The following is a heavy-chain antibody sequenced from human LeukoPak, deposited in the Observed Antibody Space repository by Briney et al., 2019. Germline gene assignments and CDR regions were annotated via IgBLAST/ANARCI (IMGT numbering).Heavy chain of an antibody. D-gene: IGHD1/OR15-1a*01. CDR3: ARAVGNRARRFNY. Sequence: SETLSLTCAVYGGSFSGYYWSWNRQPPGKGLEWIGEINHSGSTNYNPSLKSRVTISVDTSKNQFSLKLSSVTAADTAVYYCARAVGNRARRFNYWGQGTLVTVSS. CDR2: INHSGST. J-gene: IGHJ4*02. V-gene: IGHV4-34*01. CDR1: GGSFSGYY.